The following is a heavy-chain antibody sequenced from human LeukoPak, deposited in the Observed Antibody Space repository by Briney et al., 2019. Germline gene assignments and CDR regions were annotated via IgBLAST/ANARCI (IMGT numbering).Heavy chain of an antibody. V-gene: IGHV4-59*01. Sequence: PSETLSLTCTVSGGSISSYYWSWIRQPPGKGLEWIGYIYYSGSTNYNPSLKSRVTISVDTSKNQFSLKLSSVTAADTAVYYCARDLGIFGADYYYYYGMDVWGQGTTVTVSS. CDR1: GGSISSYY. D-gene: IGHD3-3*01. CDR3: ARDLGIFGADYYYYYGMDV. J-gene: IGHJ6*02. CDR2: IYYSGST.